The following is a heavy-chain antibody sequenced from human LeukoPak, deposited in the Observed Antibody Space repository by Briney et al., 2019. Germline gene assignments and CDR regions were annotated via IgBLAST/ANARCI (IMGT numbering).Heavy chain of an antibody. CDR1: GFTFSSYA. J-gene: IGHJ4*02. V-gene: IGHV3-33*08. D-gene: IGHD6-19*01. CDR2: IWYDGSNT. CDR3: ARVPYGSGWYYFDY. Sequence: GGSLRLSCAASGFTFSSYAMHWVRQAPGKGLEWVAVIWYDGSNTYYADSVKGRFTISRDNSKNTLYLQMNSLRVEDTAVYYCARVPYGSGWYYFDYWGQGTLVTVSS.